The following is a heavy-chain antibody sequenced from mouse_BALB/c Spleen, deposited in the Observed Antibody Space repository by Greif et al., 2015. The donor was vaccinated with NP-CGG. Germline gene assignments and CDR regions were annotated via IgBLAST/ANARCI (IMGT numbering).Heavy chain of an antibody. CDR3: ARERDYRNSYAMDY. Sequence: DVQLVESGGGLVKPGGSLKLSCAASGFAFSSYDMSWVRQTPEKRLEWVAYISSGGGSTYYPDTVKGRFTISRDNAKNTLYLQMSSLKSEDTAMYYCARERDYRNSYAMDYWGQGTSVTVSS. V-gene: IGHV5-12-1*01. CDR2: ISSGGGST. J-gene: IGHJ4*01. CDR1: GFAFSSYD. D-gene: IGHD2-1*01.